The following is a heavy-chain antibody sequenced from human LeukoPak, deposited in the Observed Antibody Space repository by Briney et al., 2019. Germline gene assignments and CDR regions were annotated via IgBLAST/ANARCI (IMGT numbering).Heavy chain of an antibody. Sequence: ASVKVPCKASGYTFTGYYMHWVRQAPGQGLEWMGWINPNSGGTNYAQKFQGRVTMTRDTSISTAYMELSRLRSDDTAVYYCARLRGQLGYCSSTSCPRNWFDPWGQGTLVTVSS. CDR1: GYTFTGYY. CDR3: ARLRGQLGYCSSTSCPRNWFDP. J-gene: IGHJ5*02. D-gene: IGHD2-2*01. CDR2: INPNSGGT. V-gene: IGHV1-2*02.